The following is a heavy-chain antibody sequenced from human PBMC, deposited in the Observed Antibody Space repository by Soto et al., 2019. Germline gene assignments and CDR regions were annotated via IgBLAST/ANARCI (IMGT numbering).Heavy chain of an antibody. CDR3: ARRAGNDAFDI. CDR1: GGSISSSSYY. J-gene: IGHJ3*02. V-gene: IGHV4-39*01. CDR2: IYYSGST. Sequence: QLQLQESGPGLVKPSETLSLTCTVSGGSISSSSYYWGWIRQPPGKGLEWIGSIYYSGSTYYNPSLKSRVTLPVDTSNNQFSLKLSSVTAADTAVYYCARRAGNDAFDIWGQGTMVTVSS. D-gene: IGHD3-10*01.